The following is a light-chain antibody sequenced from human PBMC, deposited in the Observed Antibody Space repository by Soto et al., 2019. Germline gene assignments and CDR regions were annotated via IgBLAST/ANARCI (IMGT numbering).Light chain of an antibody. V-gene: IGKV3-11*01. Sequence: EIVLTQAPATMSLSPGERVTLSSRVSQSVGSYLAWYQQKPGQAPRLLIYDASNRATGTPARFSGSASGTVFNLTISSLGPEDLAVCYCQERRNWPPSFGGGTKVDIK. CDR3: QERRNWPPS. CDR2: DAS. J-gene: IGKJ4*01. CDR1: QSVGSY.